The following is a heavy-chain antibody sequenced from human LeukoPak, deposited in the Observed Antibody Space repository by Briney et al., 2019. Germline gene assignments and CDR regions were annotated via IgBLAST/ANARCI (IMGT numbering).Heavy chain of an antibody. CDR1: GFTFSSYG. D-gene: IGHD2-15*01. J-gene: IGHJ4*02. Sequence: PGGSLRLSCAASGFTFSSYGMHWVRQAPGKGLEWVAFIRYDGSNKYYADSVKGRFTISRDNSKNTLYLQMNSLRAEDTAIYYCAKDQLNRFCSGGSCSTTHDYWGQGTLVTVSS. V-gene: IGHV3-30*02. CDR2: IRYDGSNK. CDR3: AKDQLNRFCSGGSCSTTHDY.